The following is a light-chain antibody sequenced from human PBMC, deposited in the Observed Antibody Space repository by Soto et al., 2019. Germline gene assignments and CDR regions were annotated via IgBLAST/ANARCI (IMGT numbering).Light chain of an antibody. V-gene: IGKV3-15*01. J-gene: IGKJ4*01. CDR3: HQYNTWPLT. CDR2: GAS. CDR1: QSVSSN. Sequence: EIVMTQSPATLSVSPGERATFFCRASQSVSSNLAWYQQKPGQAPRLLIYGASTRATSIPARFNGSGSGTEFTLAISSLQSEDFAIYYCHQYNTWPLTFGGGTKVDI.